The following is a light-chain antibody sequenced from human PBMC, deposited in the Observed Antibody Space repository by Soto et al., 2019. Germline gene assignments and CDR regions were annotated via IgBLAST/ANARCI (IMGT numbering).Light chain of an antibody. J-gene: IGLJ2*01. V-gene: IGLV2-14*01. CDR2: EVR. CDR3: CSYTSSSTPVV. CDR1: SSDVGGYNS. Sequence: QSALTQPASVSGSPGQSITISCTGTSSDVGGYNSVSWYQKHPGKATKLMIYEVRHRPSGVSNRFSASKSGNTASLTISGLQAEDEADYCCCSYTSSSTPVVFGGGTKVTVL.